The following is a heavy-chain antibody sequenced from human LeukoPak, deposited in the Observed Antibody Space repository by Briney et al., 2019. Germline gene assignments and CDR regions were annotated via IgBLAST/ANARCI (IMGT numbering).Heavy chain of an antibody. D-gene: IGHD6-19*01. Sequence: ASVKVSCKASGYTFTNSTLNWVRQAPGQGLEWMGWIDTNTGNPTYAQGFIGRFVFSLDTSVTTAYLQISSLNTEDTAVYYCAIDQPVAGVSNFDSWGQGTLVTVSS. J-gene: IGHJ4*02. V-gene: IGHV7-4-1*02. CDR2: IDTNTGNP. CDR3: AIDQPVAGVSNFDS. CDR1: GYTFTNST.